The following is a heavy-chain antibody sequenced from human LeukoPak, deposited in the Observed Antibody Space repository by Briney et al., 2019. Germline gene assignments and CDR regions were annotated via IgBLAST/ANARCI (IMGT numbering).Heavy chain of an antibody. J-gene: IGHJ6*02. CDR2: IKQDGSEK. CDR3: ARDVTPYYYGSGSSRGDGMDV. V-gene: IGHV3-7*01. CDR1: GFTFSSYW. D-gene: IGHD3-10*01. Sequence: PGGSLRLSCAASGFTFSSYWMSWVRQAPGKGLEWVANIKQDGSEKYYVDSVKGRFTISRDNAKNSLYLRMNSLRAEDTAVYYCARDVTPYYYGSGSSRGDGMDVWGQGTTVTVSS.